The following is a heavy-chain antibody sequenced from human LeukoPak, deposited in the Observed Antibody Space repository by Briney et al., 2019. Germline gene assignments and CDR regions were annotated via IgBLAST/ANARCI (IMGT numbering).Heavy chain of an antibody. Sequence: SETLSLTCAVYGGSFSGYYWSWIRQPPGKGLEWIGEINHSGSTNYNPSLKSRVTISVDTSKNQFSLKLSSVTAADTAVYYCARGLPRPNLIAVVMDVWGQGTTVTVSS. V-gene: IGHV4-34*01. CDR2: INHSGST. J-gene: IGHJ6*02. D-gene: IGHD6-19*01. CDR1: GGSFSGYY. CDR3: ARGLPRPNLIAVVMDV.